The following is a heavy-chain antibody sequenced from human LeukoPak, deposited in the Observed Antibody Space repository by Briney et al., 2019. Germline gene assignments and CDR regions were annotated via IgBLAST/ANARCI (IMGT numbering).Heavy chain of an antibody. D-gene: IGHD3-22*01. J-gene: IGHJ5*02. CDR1: GDSISSYY. V-gene: IGHV4-59*01. CDR2: AYYTGST. CDR3: ARAAYTSGFYFFDP. Sequence: SETLSLTCTVSGDSISSYYWGWIRQSPGKGLESIGYAYYTGSTTYNPSLKSRVTISVDKSKNQFSLKLSSVTAADTAVYYCARAAYTSGFYFFDPWGQGTLITVSS.